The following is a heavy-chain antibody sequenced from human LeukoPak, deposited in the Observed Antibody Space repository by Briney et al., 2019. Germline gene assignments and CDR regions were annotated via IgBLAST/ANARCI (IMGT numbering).Heavy chain of an antibody. V-gene: IGHV3-30*02. D-gene: IGHD5-12*01. CDR1: GFTFSSYG. Sequence: GGSLRLSCAASGFTFSSYGMHWVRQAPGKGLEWVAFIRYDGSNKYYADSVKGRFTISRDNSKNTLYLQMNSLRAEDTAVYYCGVDIVATTTPKFDYWGQGTLVTVSS. CDR3: GVDIVATTTPKFDY. CDR2: IRYDGSNK. J-gene: IGHJ4*02.